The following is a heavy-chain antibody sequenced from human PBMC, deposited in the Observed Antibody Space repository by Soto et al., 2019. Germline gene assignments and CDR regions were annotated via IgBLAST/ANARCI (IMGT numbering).Heavy chain of an antibody. CDR2: ISYDGLDK. V-gene: IGHV3-30*04. Sequence: QVQLVESGGGGVQPGRSLRISCAASGFTFRSYAMHWVRQTPGKGLEWVAGISYDGLDKFYTESVKGRFIISRDNFNSSLSLQRNSLRLEDMATYICAGEGMNGGSPFFEYWSQGTLVTVSS. J-gene: IGHJ4*02. CDR1: GFTFRSYA. D-gene: IGHD1-1*01. CDR3: AGEGMNGGSPFFEY.